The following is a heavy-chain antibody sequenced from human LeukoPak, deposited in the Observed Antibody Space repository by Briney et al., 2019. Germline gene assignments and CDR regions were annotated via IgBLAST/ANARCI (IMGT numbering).Heavy chain of an antibody. CDR3: AGEVITFGGTRDYFDY. CDR1: GGSISSNY. Sequence: SETLSLTCTVSGGSISSNYWSWIRQPPGKGLEWIGYIYYSGSTNYNPSLKSRVTISVDTSKNQSSLKLSSVTAADTAVYYCAGEVITFGGTRDYFDYWGQGNLVTVSS. D-gene: IGHD3-16*01. J-gene: IGHJ4*02. CDR2: IYYSGST. V-gene: IGHV4-59*01.